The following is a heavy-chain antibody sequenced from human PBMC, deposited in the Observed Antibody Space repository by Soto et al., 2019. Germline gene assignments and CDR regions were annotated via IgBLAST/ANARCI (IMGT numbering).Heavy chain of an antibody. Sequence: QVQLVQSGAEVKKPGASVKVSGKASGYSFSTYDINWVRQAAGQGLEWMGWVNPKSGNTDYAQRFPGRVTMTSNTSTSTAYTELSALTPEDPAVYYCARPYCDSTSCYTDWFDPWGQGTLVTVS. J-gene: IGHJ5*02. V-gene: IGHV1-8*01. D-gene: IGHD2-2*02. CDR1: GYSFSTYD. CDR2: VNPKSGNT. CDR3: ARPYCDSTSCYTDWFDP.